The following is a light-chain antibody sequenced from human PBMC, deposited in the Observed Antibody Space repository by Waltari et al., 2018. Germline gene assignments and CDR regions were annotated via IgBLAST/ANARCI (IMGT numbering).Light chain of an antibody. Sequence: DIQMTPSPSTLSASVGDRVTITCRASQSFSSRLAWYQQKPGKAPKLLIYMASSLESGVPSRFSGSGSGTEFTLTISSLQPDDFATYYCQQYNSYPLTFGQGTKLEIK. J-gene: IGKJ2*01. CDR3: QQYNSYPLT. CDR2: MAS. V-gene: IGKV1-5*03. CDR1: QSFSSR.